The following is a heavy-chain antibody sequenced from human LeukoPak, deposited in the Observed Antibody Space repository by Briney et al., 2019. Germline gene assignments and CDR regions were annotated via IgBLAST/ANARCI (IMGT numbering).Heavy chain of an antibody. CDR2: ISGSGGST. J-gene: IGHJ4*02. Sequence: GGSLRLSCAASGFTFSSYAMSWVRQAPRKGLEWGSAISGSGGSTYYADSVKGRFTISRDNSKNTLYLQMNSLRAEDTAVYYCAKDSRTTYDNSWLYYFDSWGQGTLVTVSS. V-gene: IGHV3-23*01. CDR3: AKDSRTTYDNSWLYYFDS. D-gene: IGHD6-13*01. CDR1: GFTFSSYA.